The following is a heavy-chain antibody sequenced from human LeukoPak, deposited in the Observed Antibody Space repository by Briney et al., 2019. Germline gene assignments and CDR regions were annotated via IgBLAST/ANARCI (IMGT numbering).Heavy chain of an antibody. CDR1: GFTFSNYA. CDR2: INGGDDRT. J-gene: IGHJ3*01. D-gene: IGHD3-16*01. V-gene: IGHV3-23*01. Sequence: GGSLRLSCAASGFTFSNYAMIWVRQAPGKGLEWVSGINGGDDRTSFADSVKGRFTISRDNSKNTLYLQLNSLRAEDSAVYYCAKMITFGGFATDSSDVWGQGAMVTVSS. CDR3: AKMITFGGFATDSSDV.